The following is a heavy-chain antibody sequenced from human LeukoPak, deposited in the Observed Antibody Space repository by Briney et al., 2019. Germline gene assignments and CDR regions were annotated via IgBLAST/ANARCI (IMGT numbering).Heavy chain of an antibody. D-gene: IGHD2-15*01. CDR3: ARLPGYCTGGSCYFDY. V-gene: IGHV5-51*01. J-gene: IGHJ4*02. Sequence: GGSLKISCKCSGYSFTNYWIAWVRHMPGKGLEWIGIIYSGDSDTRSSPSLQGHVTLSADKSISTTYPQWSSLKASDTAMYYCARLPGYCTGGSCYFDYWGQGTLVTVSS. CDR2: IYSGDSDT. CDR1: GYSFTNYW.